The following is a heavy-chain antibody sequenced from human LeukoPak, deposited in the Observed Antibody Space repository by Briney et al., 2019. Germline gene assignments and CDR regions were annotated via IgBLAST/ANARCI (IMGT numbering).Heavy chain of an antibody. J-gene: IGHJ3*02. CDR3: ARSEYSYGADAFDI. V-gene: IGHV4-59*01. CDR1: GGSISSYY. D-gene: IGHD5-18*01. CDR2: IYYSGST. Sequence: SETLSLTCTVSGGSISSYYWSWIRQPPGKGLEWIGYIYYSGSTNYSPSLKSRVTISVGTSKNQFSLKLSSATAADTAVYYCARSEYSYGADAFDIWGQGTMVTVSS.